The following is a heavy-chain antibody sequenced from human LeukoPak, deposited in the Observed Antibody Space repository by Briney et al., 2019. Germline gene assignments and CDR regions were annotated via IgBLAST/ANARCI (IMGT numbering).Heavy chain of an antibody. CDR1: GGSISSYY. Sequence: SETLSLTCTVSGGSISSYYWSWIRQPPGKGLEWIGSIYYSGSTYYNPSLKSRVTISVDTSKNQFSLKLSSVTAADTAVYYCARGGDYYDSIRNAFDIWGQGTMVTVSS. CDR3: ARGGDYYDSIRNAFDI. J-gene: IGHJ3*02. CDR2: IYYSGST. V-gene: IGHV4-59*05. D-gene: IGHD3-22*01.